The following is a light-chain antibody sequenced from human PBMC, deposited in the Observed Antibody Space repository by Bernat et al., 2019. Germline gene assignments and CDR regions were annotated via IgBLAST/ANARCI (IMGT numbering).Light chain of an antibody. V-gene: IGKV1D-8*04. J-gene: IGKJ1*01. CDR2: AAS. CDR1: QGISSY. CDR3: AQYYSFPWT. Sequence: VIWMTQSPSLLSASTGDRVIISCRMSQGISSYLDWYQQKPGKAPELLIYAASTLQSGVPSRFSGSGSGTDFTLTISCLQSEDFATYYCAQYYSFPWTFGQVTKVEIK.